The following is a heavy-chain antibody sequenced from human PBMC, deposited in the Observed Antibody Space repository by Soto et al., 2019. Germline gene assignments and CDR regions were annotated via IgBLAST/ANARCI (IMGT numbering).Heavy chain of an antibody. CDR3: ARDLGWAFDS. D-gene: IGHD6-19*01. V-gene: IGHV3-48*02. CDR2: ISGGGRPI. Sequence: RLSCAASGFTFSTFSMNWVRQAPGRGLEWISYISGGGRPISYADSVKGRFTISRDNAKNSLYLQMDSLTDEDTAVYYCARDLGWAFDSWGQGTLVTVSS. J-gene: IGHJ4*02. CDR1: GFTFSTFS.